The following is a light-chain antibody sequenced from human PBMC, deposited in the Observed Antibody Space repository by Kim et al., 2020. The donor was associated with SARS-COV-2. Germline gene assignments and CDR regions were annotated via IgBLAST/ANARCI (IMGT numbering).Light chain of an antibody. J-gene: IGKJ2*01. CDR2: GAS. Sequence: SVSPGERATLSCRASQGISVSLAWYQQKPGRAPRLLISGASTRATGIPARFSGSGSGTEFTLSISSLQSEDFAVYYCQQYNYWPYTAGQGTKLEI. CDR1: QGISVS. V-gene: IGKV3-15*01. CDR3: QQYNYWPYT.